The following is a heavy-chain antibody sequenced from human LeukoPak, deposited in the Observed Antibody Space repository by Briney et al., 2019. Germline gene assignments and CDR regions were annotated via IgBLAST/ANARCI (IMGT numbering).Heavy chain of an antibody. CDR3: ARAIAAGRDF. Sequence: PGGSLRLSCAASGFTFSSYWMHWVRQAPGKGLVWVSRINSDGYSIGYADSVKGRFTISRDNAKNTLYLQMNSLRAEDTAVYYCARAIAAGRDFWGQGTLVTVSS. CDR1: GFTFSSYW. D-gene: IGHD6-13*01. V-gene: IGHV3-74*01. J-gene: IGHJ4*02. CDR2: INSDGYSI.